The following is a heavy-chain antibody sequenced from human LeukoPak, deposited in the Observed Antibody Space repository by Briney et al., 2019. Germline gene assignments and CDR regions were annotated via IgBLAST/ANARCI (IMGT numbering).Heavy chain of an antibody. CDR3: ARASYSSGWNGIDY. Sequence: SETLSLTCTVSGGSISSGSYYWSWIRQPPGKGLEWIGYIYYSGSTNYNPSLKSRVTISVDTSKNQFSLKLSSVTAADTAVYYCARASYSSGWNGIDYWGQGTLVTVSS. V-gene: IGHV4-61*01. CDR2: IYYSGST. D-gene: IGHD6-19*01. CDR1: GGSISSGSYY. J-gene: IGHJ4*02.